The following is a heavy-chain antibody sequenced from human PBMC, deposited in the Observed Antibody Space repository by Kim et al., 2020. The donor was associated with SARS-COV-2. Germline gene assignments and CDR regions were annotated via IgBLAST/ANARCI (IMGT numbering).Heavy chain of an antibody. CDR1: GFSFSSYS. V-gene: IGHV3-48*02. CDR3: ARDLSTVTFFDY. J-gene: IGHJ4*02. CDR2: ITSSGTTM. Sequence: GGSLRLSCAASGFSFSSYSMNWVRQAPGKGLEWVSYITSSGTTMYYADSVKGRFTISRDNGKNSLYLQMNSLRDEDTAVYYCARDLSTVTFFDYWGQGTL. D-gene: IGHD4-17*01.